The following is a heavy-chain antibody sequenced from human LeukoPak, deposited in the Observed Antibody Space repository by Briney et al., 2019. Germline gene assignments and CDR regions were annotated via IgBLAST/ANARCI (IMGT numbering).Heavy chain of an antibody. CDR2: IKSDGSNS. V-gene: IGHV3-74*01. J-gene: IGHJ4*02. D-gene: IGHD3-10*01. Sequence: GGSLRLSCAASGFTFSTYWMHWVRQAPGTGLVWVSRIKSDGSNSNYADCVKGRFTISRDNAKNTLYLQMNSLRAEDRAVYHCVRVGGRSSIGGDCWGQGTLVTVSS. CDR1: GFTFSTYW. CDR3: VRVGGRSSIGGDC.